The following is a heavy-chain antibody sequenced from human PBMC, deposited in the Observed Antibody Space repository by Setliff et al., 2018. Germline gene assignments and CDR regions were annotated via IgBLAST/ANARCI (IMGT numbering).Heavy chain of an antibody. CDR1: GDSISDAS. Sequence: NPSETLSLTCTVSGDSISDASIMAWIRQPPGKGLEFIGYVFYNGAAKYDPSLKSRVTMSVDTSKTQFSLKLYSMTTADTAVYYCARGGTYRYFDYWGQGALVTVSS. J-gene: IGHJ4*02. CDR2: VFYNGAA. CDR3: ARGGTYRYFDY. V-gene: IGHV4-59*01.